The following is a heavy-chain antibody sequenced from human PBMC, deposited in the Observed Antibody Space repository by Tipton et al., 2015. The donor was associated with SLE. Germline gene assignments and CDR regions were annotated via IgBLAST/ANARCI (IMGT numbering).Heavy chain of an antibody. Sequence: TLSLTCTVSGVSMSRGGYYWSWIRQHPGKGLECIGYIYYSGNTHYSPSLKSRVTLSVDSSKNQISLRLISVTAADTAVYYCAREQRLVLDYWGQGTLVTVSS. J-gene: IGHJ4*02. V-gene: IGHV4-30-4*08. CDR1: GVSMSRGGYY. CDR3: AREQRLVLDY. D-gene: IGHD6-19*01. CDR2: IYYSGNT.